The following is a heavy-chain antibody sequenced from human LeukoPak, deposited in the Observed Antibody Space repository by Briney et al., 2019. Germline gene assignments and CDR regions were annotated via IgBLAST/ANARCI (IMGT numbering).Heavy chain of an antibody. D-gene: IGHD5-24*01. Sequence: SETLSLTCTVSGGSISSSSYYWSWIRQPAGKGLEWIGRIYTSGSTNYNPSLKSRVTISVDTSKNQFSLKLSSVTAADTAVYYCAREVVEMAIIGGVDYWGQGTLVTVSS. V-gene: IGHV4-61*02. CDR1: GGSISSSSYY. J-gene: IGHJ4*02. CDR3: AREVVEMAIIGGVDY. CDR2: IYTSGST.